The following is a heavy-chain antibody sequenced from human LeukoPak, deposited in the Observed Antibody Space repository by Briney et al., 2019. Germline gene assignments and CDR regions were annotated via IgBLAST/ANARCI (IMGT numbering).Heavy chain of an antibody. J-gene: IGHJ4*02. CDR1: GGSISSSSYY. V-gene: IGHV4-39*01. CDR2: IYYSGST. D-gene: IGHD6-13*01. CDR3: ARSIAAAGPGSYYFDY. Sequence: NSSETLSLTCTVSGGSISSSSYYWGWIRQPPGKGLEWIGSIYYSGSTYYNPSLKSRVTISVDTSKNQFSLKLSSVTAADTAVYYCARSIAAAGPGSYYFDYWGQGTLVTVSS.